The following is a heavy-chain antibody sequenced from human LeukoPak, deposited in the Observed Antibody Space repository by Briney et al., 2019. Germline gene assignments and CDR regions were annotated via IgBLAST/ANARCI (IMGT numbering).Heavy chain of an antibody. J-gene: IGHJ4*02. V-gene: IGHV3-33*01. CDR3: AREPTTVSPPG. CDR1: GFTFSSYG. CDR2: IWYDGSNK. D-gene: IGHD4-11*01. Sequence: AGGSLRLSCAASGFTFSSYGMHWVRQAPGKGLEWVAVIWYDGSNKFYADSVKGRFIISRDNSKNTLYLQMNSLRAEDTAVYYCAREPTTVSPPGWGQGTLVTVSS.